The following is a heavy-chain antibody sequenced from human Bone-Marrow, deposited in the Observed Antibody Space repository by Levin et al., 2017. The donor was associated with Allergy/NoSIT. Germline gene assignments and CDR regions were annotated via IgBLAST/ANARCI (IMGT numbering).Heavy chain of an antibody. D-gene: IGHD5-24*01. CDR3: ASARSFDH. CDR1: GITFNTYW. J-gene: IGHJ4*02. V-gene: IGHV3-7*01. CDR2: INEDGSGK. Sequence: GGSLRLSCTASGITFNTYWMSWVRQAPGMGLEWVANINEDGSGKYYVGSVKGRFTISRDNAKNSVYLQMNSLRGEETAFYYCASARSFDHWGQGALVTVSS.